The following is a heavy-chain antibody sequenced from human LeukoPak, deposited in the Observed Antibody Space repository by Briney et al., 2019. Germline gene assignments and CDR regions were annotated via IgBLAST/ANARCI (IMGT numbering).Heavy chain of an antibody. Sequence: GGSLRLSCAASGFTFSRYGMSWVRQAPGKGLEWVSAITGRGVRTYNGDSVKGRFTISRDNAKNSLYLQMNSLRAEDTAVYYCARVRGSSFDYWGQGTLVTVSS. CDR3: ARVRGSSFDY. V-gene: IGHV3-23*01. CDR2: ITGRGVRT. CDR1: GFTFSRYG. D-gene: IGHD2-15*01. J-gene: IGHJ4*02.